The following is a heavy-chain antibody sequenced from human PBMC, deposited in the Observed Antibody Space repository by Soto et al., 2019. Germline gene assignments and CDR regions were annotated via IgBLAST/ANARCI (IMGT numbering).Heavy chain of an antibody. J-gene: IGHJ6*02. CDR2: IAYDETNK. V-gene: IGHV3-30-3*01. CDR1: GFTFSTYA. Sequence: QVQLVESGGGVVQPGRSLRLSCAASGFTFSTYAMHWVRQAPCNGLEWVAVIAYDETNKYYADSVTGRCTISRDNSKSTLYLQMNSRRAEDTAVFYCARTKGVVPDYSGMDVWGQGTTVIVSS. CDR3: ARTKGVVPDYSGMDV. D-gene: IGHD2-15*01.